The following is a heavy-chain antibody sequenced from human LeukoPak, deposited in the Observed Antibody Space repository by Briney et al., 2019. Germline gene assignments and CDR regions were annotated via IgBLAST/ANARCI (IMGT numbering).Heavy chain of an antibody. CDR3: ARVPPKYDYVWGSYRYYYYYMDV. D-gene: IGHD3-16*02. CDR1: GYTFTSYG. V-gene: IGHV1-18*01. Sequence: ASVKVSCKASGYTFTSYGISWVRQAPGQGLEWMGWISAYNGNTNYAQKLQGRVTMTTDTSTSTAYMELRSLRSDDTAVYYCARVPPKYDYVWGSYRYYYYYMDVWGKGTTVTISS. J-gene: IGHJ6*03. CDR2: ISAYNGNT.